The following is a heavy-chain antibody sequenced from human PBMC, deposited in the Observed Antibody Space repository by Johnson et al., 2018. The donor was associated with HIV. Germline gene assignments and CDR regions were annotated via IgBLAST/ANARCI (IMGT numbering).Heavy chain of an antibody. CDR3: AREAVPRGLQSAFGGAFDI. CDR1: GFTVSSNY. CDR2: IYSGGTT. Sequence: EVRLVESGGGLVQPGGSLRLSCAASGFTVSSNYMSWVRQAPGKGLEWVSVIYSGGTTYYVDSVKGRFTISRDNSKNTLYLQMNSLRAEDTAVYYCAREAVPRGLQSAFGGAFDIWGQGTMVTVAA. J-gene: IGHJ3*02. V-gene: IGHV3-66*01. D-gene: IGHD3-16*01.